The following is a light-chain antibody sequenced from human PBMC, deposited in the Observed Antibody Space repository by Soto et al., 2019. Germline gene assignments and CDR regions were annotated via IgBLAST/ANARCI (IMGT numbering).Light chain of an antibody. V-gene: IGKV1-5*03. CDR2: KAS. J-gene: IGKJ1*01. CDR3: QQYKSSST. CDR1: ESISIW. Sequence: DIQMTQSPSPLSASVGDTVTITCRASESISIWLAWYQQKPGKAPNLLINKASSLQSEVPSRFSGSGSGTEFTLTITSLQPDDFGVYYCQQYKSSSTFGQGTKVDIK.